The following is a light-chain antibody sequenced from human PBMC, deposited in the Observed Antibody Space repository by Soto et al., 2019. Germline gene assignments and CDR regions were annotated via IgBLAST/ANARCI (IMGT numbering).Light chain of an antibody. J-gene: IGKJ4*01. V-gene: IGKV3-11*01. CDR1: QSVSSY. CDR2: DAS. CDR3: QQRTNWPLT. Sequence: EIVLTQSPATLSLSPGERATLSCRDSQSVSSYLAWYQQKHGQAPRLLIYDASNRATGIPARFSGSGSGTDFTLTISSLEPEDFAVYYCQQRTNWPLTFGGGTKVEIK.